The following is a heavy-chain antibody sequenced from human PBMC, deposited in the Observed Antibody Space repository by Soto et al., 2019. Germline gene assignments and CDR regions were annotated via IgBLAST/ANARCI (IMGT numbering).Heavy chain of an antibody. V-gene: IGHV4-59*01. CDR2: IFHSGNA. J-gene: IGHJ4*03. CDR3: ARAHAPTLPSVY. D-gene: IGHD2-2*01. Sequence: SERRSLTCTVSGGSLSNDYWSWIRQPPGKRLERIGFIFHSGNAKYNPTLKSRVNLSIDTSKSQFSLSLDSVTVADTAVYFCARAHAPTLPSVYWGLEPLVAGSS. CDR1: GGSLSNDY.